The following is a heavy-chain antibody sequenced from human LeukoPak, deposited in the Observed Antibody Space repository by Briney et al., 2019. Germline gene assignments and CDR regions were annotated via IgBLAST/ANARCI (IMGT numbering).Heavy chain of an antibody. CDR3: AKDTLPIAAAGPGGAFDI. CDR2: ISGSGGST. J-gene: IGHJ3*02. D-gene: IGHD6-13*01. CDR1: GFTFSSYA. V-gene: IGHV3-23*01. Sequence: GGSLRLSCAASGFTFSSYAMSWVRQAPGKGLEWVSAISGSGGSTYYADSVKGRFTISRDNAKNSLYLQMNSLRAEDTALYYCAKDTLPIAAAGPGGAFDIWGQGTMVTVSS.